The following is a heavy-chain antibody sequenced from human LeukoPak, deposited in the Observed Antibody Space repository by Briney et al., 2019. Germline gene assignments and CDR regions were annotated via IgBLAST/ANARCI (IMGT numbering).Heavy chain of an antibody. J-gene: IGHJ4*02. CDR2: ISGSGGST. D-gene: IGHD1-7*01. CDR3: AKNFGITGTIDYFDY. CDR1: GFTFSSYA. V-gene: IGHV3-23*01. Sequence: GGSLRLSCAASGFTFSSYAMAWVRQAPGKGLEWVSAISGSGGSTYYADSVKGRFTISRDNSKNTLYLQMSSLRAEDTAVYYCAKNFGITGTIDYFDYWGQGTLVTVSS.